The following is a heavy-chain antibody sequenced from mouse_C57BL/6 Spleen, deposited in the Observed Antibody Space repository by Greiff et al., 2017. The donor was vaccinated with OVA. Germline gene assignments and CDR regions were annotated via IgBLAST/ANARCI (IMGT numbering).Heavy chain of an antibody. Sequence: VMLVESGPGLVAPSQSLSITCTVSGFSLTSYAISWVRQPPGKGLEWLGVIWPGGGTNYNSDLKYRLSISKDNSKSQVFVKMNRRQTDDTDRYYCALEGGNYPMDYWGQGTSVTVSS. D-gene: IGHD2-1*01. CDR1: GFSLTSYA. V-gene: IGHV2-9-1*01. J-gene: IGHJ4*01. CDR3: ALEGGNYPMDY. CDR2: IWPGGGT.